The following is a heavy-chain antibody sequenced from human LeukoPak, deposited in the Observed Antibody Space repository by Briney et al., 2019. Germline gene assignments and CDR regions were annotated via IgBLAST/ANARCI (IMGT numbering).Heavy chain of an antibody. J-gene: IGHJ4*02. CDR1: GFTFSSYD. D-gene: IGHD7-27*01. CDR3: ARDLNWETY. V-gene: IGHV3-30*02. CDR2: IRYDGSNK. Sequence: PGGSLRLSCAAPGFTFSSYDMHWVRQARGQGLEWVAFIRYDGSNKYYADSVKGRFTISRDNSKNTLYLQMNSLRSEDTAVYSCARDLNWETYWGQGTLVSVSS.